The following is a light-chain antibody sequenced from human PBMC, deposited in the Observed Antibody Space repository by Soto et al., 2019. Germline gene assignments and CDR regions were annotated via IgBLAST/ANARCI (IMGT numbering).Light chain of an antibody. J-gene: IGKJ4*01. V-gene: IGKV3-11*01. CDR1: QSVSNY. CDR3: QQHINRLS. Sequence: EIVLTQSPATLSLSPGERATLSCRASQSVSNYLAWYQQKPGQAPRLLIYDASNRATGIPARFSGSGSGTDFPLTISTLDPEDFAVYYCQQHINRLSFGGGTKVEIK. CDR2: DAS.